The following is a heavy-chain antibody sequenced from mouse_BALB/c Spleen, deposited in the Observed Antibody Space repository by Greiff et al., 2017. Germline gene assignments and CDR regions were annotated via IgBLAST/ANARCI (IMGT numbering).Heavy chain of an antibody. J-gene: IGHJ3*01. CDR1: GFTFSSYA. D-gene: IGHD1-1*01. CDR3: AREDYYGSRDWFAY. V-gene: IGHV5-6-5*01. Sequence: EVKLVESGGGLVKPGGSLKLSCAASGFTFSSYAMSWVRQTPEKRLEWVASISSGGSTYYPDSVKGRFTISRDNARNILYLQMSSLRSEDTAMYYCAREDYYGSRDWFAYWGQGTLVTVSA. CDR2: ISSGGST.